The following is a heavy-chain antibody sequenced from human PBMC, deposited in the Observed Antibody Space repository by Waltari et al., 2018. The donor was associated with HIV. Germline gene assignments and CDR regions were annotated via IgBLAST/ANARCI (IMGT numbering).Heavy chain of an antibody. CDR3: ASGYCSGPSCYSSAY. CDR1: GLTFSNYA. D-gene: IGHD2-2*03. J-gene: IGHJ4*02. CDR2: IPYDGNNK. V-gene: IGHV3-30*09. Sequence: QVQLVESGGGVVQPGRSLRLSCAASGLTFSNYAMNWVRQAPGKGLEWVAVIPYDGNNKYYADSVQGRFAISRDNSKNTLYLQMNSLRNDDTAVFYCASGYCSGPSCYSSAYWGQGTLVTVSS.